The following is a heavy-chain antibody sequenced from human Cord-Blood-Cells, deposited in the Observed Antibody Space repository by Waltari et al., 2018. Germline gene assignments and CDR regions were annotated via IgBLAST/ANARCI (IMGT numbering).Heavy chain of an antibody. Sequence: QVQLQQWGAGLLKPSETLSLPCAVYGVSFSGYYWSCIRQPPGQGLEWSGEINQSGSTNYNPSLKSRVTISVDTSKNQFSLKLSSVTAADTAVYYCARGRAGDQSYFDYWGQGTLVTVSS. J-gene: IGHJ4*02. D-gene: IGHD7-27*01. CDR3: ARGRAGDQSYFDY. CDR1: GVSFSGYY. V-gene: IGHV4-34*01. CDR2: INQSGST.